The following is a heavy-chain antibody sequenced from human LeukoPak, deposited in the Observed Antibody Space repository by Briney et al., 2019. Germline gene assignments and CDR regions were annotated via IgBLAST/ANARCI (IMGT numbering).Heavy chain of an antibody. D-gene: IGHD3-22*01. Sequence: SVKVSCKASGGTFSSYGISWVRQAPGQRLEWMGGIIPIFGTANYAQKFQGRVTITTDESTSTAYMELSSLRSEDTAVYYCARDGTSAPYYYDSSGYYHVGEYFQHWGQGTLVTVSS. V-gene: IGHV1-69*05. J-gene: IGHJ1*01. CDR1: GGTFSSYG. CDR2: IIPIFGTA. CDR3: ARDGTSAPYYYDSSGYYHVGEYFQH.